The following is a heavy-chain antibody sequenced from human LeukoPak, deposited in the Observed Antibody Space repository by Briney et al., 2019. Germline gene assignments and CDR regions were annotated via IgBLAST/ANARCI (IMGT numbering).Heavy chain of an antibody. V-gene: IGHV3-15*01. Sequence: GGSLRLSCAASGFTFSNAWMSWVRQAPGKGLEWVGRIKSKTDGGTTDYAAPVKGRFTISRDDSKNTLYLQMNSLKTEDTAVCYCTPYTPSTVTTFYYWGQGTLVTVSS. J-gene: IGHJ4*02. CDR2: IKSKTDGGTT. CDR3: TPYTPSTVTTFYY. D-gene: IGHD4-17*01. CDR1: GFTFSNAW.